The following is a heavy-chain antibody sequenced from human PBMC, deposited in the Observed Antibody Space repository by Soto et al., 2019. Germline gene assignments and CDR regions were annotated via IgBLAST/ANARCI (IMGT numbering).Heavy chain of an antibody. J-gene: IGHJ4*02. CDR1: GGTFSSYT. Sequence: SVKVSCKASGGTFSSYTISWVRQAPGQGLEWMGRIIPILGIANYAQKFQGRVTITADKSTSTAYMELSSLRSEDTAVYYCASSVGNYGNDYWGQGTLVTVSS. D-gene: IGHD1-7*01. CDR3: ASSVGNYGNDY. CDR2: IIPILGIA. V-gene: IGHV1-69*02.